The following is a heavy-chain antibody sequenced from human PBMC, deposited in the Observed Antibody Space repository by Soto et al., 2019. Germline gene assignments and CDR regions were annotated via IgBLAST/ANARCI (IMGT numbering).Heavy chain of an antibody. J-gene: IGHJ3*02. Sequence: GGSLRLSCAASGFTFSNYAMHWVHQAPGKGLEWVAVIWYDGSNKYYADSVKGRFTISRDNSKNTLYLQMNSLRAEDTAVYYCASGITIFGEDAFDIWGQGTMVTVSS. D-gene: IGHD3-3*01. CDR1: GFTFSNYA. CDR3: ASGITIFGEDAFDI. V-gene: IGHV3-33*08. CDR2: IWYDGSNK.